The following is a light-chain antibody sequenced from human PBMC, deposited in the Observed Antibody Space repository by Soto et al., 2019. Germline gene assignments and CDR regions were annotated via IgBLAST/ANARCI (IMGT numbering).Light chain of an antibody. CDR2: DAS. V-gene: IGKV3-20*01. CDR1: QSVSSSS. CDR3: QQYGGSPRT. Sequence: EIVLPPSQGTLSFSPGERSPLSCSASQSVSSSSLAWYKQKRGQAPRLLIHDASSRATGIPDRFSGSGSGKDFTLTISRLENEDFEVYYCQQYGGSPRTFGQGTKGDIK. J-gene: IGKJ1*01.